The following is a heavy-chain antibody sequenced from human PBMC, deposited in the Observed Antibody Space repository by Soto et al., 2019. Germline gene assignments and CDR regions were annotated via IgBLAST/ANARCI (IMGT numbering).Heavy chain of an antibody. Sequence: GGSLRLSCAASGFTFSTHWMIWVRQAPGKGLEWVANIKRDGSRTYYADSVKGRFTVSRDNTNNLLFLQMNSLGVEDTAVYYCVRDADIVMMTINYDAFDMWGQGTLVTVSS. CDR3: VRDADIVMMTINYDAFDM. CDR1: GFTFSTHW. V-gene: IGHV3-7*05. CDR2: IKRDGSRT. D-gene: IGHD2-15*01. J-gene: IGHJ3*02.